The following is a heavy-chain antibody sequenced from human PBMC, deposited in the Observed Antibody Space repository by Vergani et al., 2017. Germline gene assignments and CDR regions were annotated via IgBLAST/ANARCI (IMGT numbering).Heavy chain of an antibody. CDR3: AKAFVVVPAALPYFDY. CDR2: ILGSGGST. CDR1: GFTFSSYA. V-gene: IGHV3-23*01. J-gene: IGHJ4*02. D-gene: IGHD2-2*01. Sequence: EVQLLESGGGLVQPGGSLRLSCAASGFTFSSYAMSWVRQAPGKGVEWVSAILGSGGSTYYADSVKGRFTISRDNSKNTLYLQMSSLRAEDTAVYYCAKAFVVVPAALPYFDYWGQGTLVTVSS.